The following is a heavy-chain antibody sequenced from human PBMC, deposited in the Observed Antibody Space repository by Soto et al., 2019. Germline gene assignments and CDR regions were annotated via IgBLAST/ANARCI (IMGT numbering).Heavy chain of an antibody. J-gene: IGHJ6*02. V-gene: IGHV1-18*01. CDR2: ISAYNGDT. Sequence: QVQLVQSGAEVKKPGASVKVSCKASGYTFSTYGISWVRQAPGQGLEWMGWISAYNGDTNYAQKLQGRVTMTTDTSXXTASMELRSLRSDDTAVYYCASNIFYYDSSGSLAYYYGMDVWGQGTTVIVSS. D-gene: IGHD3-22*01. CDR1: GYTFSTYG. CDR3: ASNIFYYDSSGSLAYYYGMDV.